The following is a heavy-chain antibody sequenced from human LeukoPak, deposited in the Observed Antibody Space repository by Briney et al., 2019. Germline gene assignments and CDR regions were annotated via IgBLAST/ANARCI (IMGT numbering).Heavy chain of an antibody. Sequence: PSETLSLTCTVSGGSVSSNYMSWVRQAPGKGLEWVSVVHNDGSAYYADSVKGRFTISRDNSKNALYLQMNSLRAEDTAVYYCAKDEGMVRPHGGQGTPVTVSS. V-gene: IGHV3-66*01. CDR1: GGSVSSNY. D-gene: IGHD3-10*01. CDR2: VHNDGSA. CDR3: AKDEGMVRPH. J-gene: IGHJ4*02.